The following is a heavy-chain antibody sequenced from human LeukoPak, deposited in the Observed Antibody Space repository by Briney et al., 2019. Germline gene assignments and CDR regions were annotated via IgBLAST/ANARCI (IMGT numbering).Heavy chain of an antibody. Sequence: KPSETLFLPCTVSGCSISCYYWSWIRQPPGKGLEWIGYIYYSGSTNYNPSLKSRVTISVDTSKNQFSLKLSSVTAADTAVYYCARTKRSSGWYEFNYWGQGTLVTVSS. CDR3: ARTKRSSGWYEFNY. J-gene: IGHJ4*02. V-gene: IGHV4-59*08. D-gene: IGHD6-19*01. CDR2: IYYSGST. CDR1: GCSISCYY.